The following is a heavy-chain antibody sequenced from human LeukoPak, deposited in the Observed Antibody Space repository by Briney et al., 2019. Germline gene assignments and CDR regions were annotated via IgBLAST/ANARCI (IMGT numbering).Heavy chain of an antibody. CDR2: ISSSGNTI. J-gene: IGHJ6*03. V-gene: IGHV3-48*03. Sequence: GGSLRLSCAASGFIFSSYEMNWVRQAPGKGLEWVSYISSSGNTIYYADSVKGRFTISRDNAKNSLYLQMNSLRVEDTAVYYCARDNGYDYYYYMDVWGKGTTVTISS. CDR1: GFIFSSYE. CDR3: ARDNGYDYYYYMDV.